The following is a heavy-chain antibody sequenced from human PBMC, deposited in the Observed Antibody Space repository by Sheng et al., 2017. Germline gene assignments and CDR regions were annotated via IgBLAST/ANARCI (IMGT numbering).Heavy chain of an antibody. V-gene: IGHV4-30-2*01. Sequence: QLQLQESGSGLVKPSQTLSLTCAVSGGSISSGGYSWSWIRQPPGTGLEWIGYIYHSGSTYYNPSLKSRVTISVDTSKNQFSLKLSSVTAADTAVYYCVCTSLEYSSSRWFDPWGQGTLVTVS. CDR3: VCTSLEYSSSRWFDP. CDR2: IYHSGST. J-gene: IGHJ5*02. D-gene: IGHD6-6*01. CDR1: GGSISSGGYS.